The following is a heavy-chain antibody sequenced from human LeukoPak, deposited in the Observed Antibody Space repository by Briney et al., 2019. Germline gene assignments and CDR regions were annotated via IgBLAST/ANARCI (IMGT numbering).Heavy chain of an antibody. Sequence: GRSLRRSCAIYGFTFDEYGMDCVRQAPGKGLEWVFGINWNGDNTNYADSVKGRFTISRDNAKHYLYLQMTSLRAKDTALYDCAISYSVRSFYYMDVGGEGTTVTVSS. CDR3: AISYSVRSFYYMDV. D-gene: IGHD5/OR15-5a*01. CDR2: INWNGDNT. CDR1: GFTFDEYG. J-gene: IGHJ6*03. V-gene: IGHV3-20*01.